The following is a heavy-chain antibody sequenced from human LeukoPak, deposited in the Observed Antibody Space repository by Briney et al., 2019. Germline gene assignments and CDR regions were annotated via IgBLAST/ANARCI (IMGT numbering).Heavy chain of an antibody. D-gene: IGHD3-16*02. CDR3: AGYDVWGTYRAFDY. J-gene: IGHJ4*02. Sequence: SETLSLTCAVYGGSFSGYYWSWIRQPPGKGLEWIGEINHSGSTNYNPSLKSRVTISVDTSKNQFSLKLSSVTAADTAVYYCAGYDVWGTYRAFDYWGQGTPVTVSS. V-gene: IGHV4-34*01. CDR2: INHSGST. CDR1: GGSFSGYY.